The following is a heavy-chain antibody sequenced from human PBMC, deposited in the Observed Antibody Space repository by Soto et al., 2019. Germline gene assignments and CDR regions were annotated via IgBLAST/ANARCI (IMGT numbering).Heavy chain of an antibody. J-gene: IGHJ4*02. Sequence: LRLSCAASGFTFSSYAMHWVRQAPGKGLEWVAVISYDGSNKYYADSVKGRFTISRDNSKNTLYLQMNSLRAEDTAVYYCARDPRENYYDSSGYYAGFDYWGQGTLVTVSS. V-gene: IGHV3-30-3*01. CDR1: GFTFSSYA. CDR3: ARDPRENYYDSSGYYAGFDY. D-gene: IGHD3-22*01. CDR2: ISYDGSNK.